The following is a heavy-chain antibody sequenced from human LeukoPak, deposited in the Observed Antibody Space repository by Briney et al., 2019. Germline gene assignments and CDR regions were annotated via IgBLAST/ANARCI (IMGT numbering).Heavy chain of an antibody. CDR3: ARVRVVVAATEGYYFDY. D-gene: IGHD2-15*01. CDR1: GFTFSSYA. V-gene: IGHV3-33*01. J-gene: IGHJ4*02. Sequence: GRSLRLSCAASGFTFSSYAMHWVRQAPGKGLEWVAVIWYDGSNKYYADSVKGRFTISRDNSKNTLYLQMNGLRAEDTAVYYCARVRVVVAATEGYYFDYWGQGTLVTVSS. CDR2: IWYDGSNK.